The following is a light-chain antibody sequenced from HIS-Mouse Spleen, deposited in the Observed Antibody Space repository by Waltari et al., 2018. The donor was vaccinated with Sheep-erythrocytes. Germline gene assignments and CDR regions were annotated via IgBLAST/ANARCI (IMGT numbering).Light chain of an antibody. Sequence: QSVLTQPPSVSEAPRQRVTISCSGSSSTIGNNAVNWYQQLPGKAPTLLSYYDDLLPSGGSAGLAASKSGTSASSAISGLQSEDEADYYCAAWDDSLNGWVFGGGTKLTVL. CDR1: SSTIGNNA. V-gene: IGLV1-36*01. CDR2: YDD. J-gene: IGLJ3*02. CDR3: AAWDDSLNGWV.